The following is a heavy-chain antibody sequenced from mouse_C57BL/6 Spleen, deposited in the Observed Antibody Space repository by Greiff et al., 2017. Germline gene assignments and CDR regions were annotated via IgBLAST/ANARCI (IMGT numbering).Heavy chain of an antibody. J-gene: IGHJ3*01. CDR3: AVRAWFAY. CDR1: GYTFTDYN. CDR2: INPNNGGT. V-gene: IGHV1-18*01. Sequence: VQLQQSGPELVKPGASVKIPCKASGYTFTDYNMDWVKQSHGKSLEWIGDINPNNGGTIYNQKFKGKATLTVYKSSSTAYMELRSLTSEDTAVYYCAVRAWFAYWGQGTLVTVSA.